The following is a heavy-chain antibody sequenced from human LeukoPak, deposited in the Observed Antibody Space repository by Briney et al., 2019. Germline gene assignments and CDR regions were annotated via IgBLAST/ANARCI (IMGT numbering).Heavy chain of an antibody. CDR1: GFSFSSYG. V-gene: IGHV3-33*07. D-gene: IGHD4-23*01. J-gene: IGHJ4*02. CDR3: AQGHYVGNSEFLDN. Sequence: GGSLRLSCAASGFSFSSYGMYWVRQAPGKGLEWVALIYNDGGLPNYLDSVRGRFTISRDNSKNTLFLQMDSLRVEDTAVYYCAQGHYVGNSEFLDNWGQGSLVIVSS. CDR2: IYNDGGLP.